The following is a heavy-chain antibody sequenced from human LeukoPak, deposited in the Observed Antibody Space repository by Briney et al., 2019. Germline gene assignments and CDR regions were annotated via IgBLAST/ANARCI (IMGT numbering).Heavy chain of an antibody. CDR3: ASAAGPFDN. V-gene: IGHV3-33*08. CDR2: TWFDGSNK. CDR1: GFTFSSYG. D-gene: IGHD6-13*01. J-gene: IGHJ4*02. Sequence: PGGSLRLSRAASGFTFSSYGMHWVRQAPGKGPEWVAVTWFDGSNKYYADSVKGRFTISRDNSKNTLYLEMNNLRAEDTAVYYCASAAGPFDNWGQGTLVTVSS.